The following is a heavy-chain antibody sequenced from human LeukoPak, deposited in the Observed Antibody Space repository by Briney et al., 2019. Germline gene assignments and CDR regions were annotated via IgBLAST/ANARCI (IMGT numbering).Heavy chain of an antibody. CDR2: ISSSGSTI. V-gene: IGHV3-48*03. D-gene: IGHD4-23*01. Sequence: QAGGSLRLSCAASGFTFSSYEMNWVRQAPGKGLEWVSYISSSGSTIYYADSVKGRFTISRDNAKNSLYLQMNSLRAEDTAVYYCAKDRYGGNSVIFSEYFQHWGQGTLVTVSS. CDR1: GFTFSSYE. CDR3: AKDRYGGNSVIFSEYFQH. J-gene: IGHJ1*01.